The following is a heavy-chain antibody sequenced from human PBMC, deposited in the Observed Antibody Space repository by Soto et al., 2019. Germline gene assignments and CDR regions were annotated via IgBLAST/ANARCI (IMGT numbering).Heavy chain of an antibody. CDR1: GFTFSSYS. V-gene: IGHV3-21*01. CDR3: ASGYSYGDAFDI. CDR2: ISSSSSYI. J-gene: IGHJ3*02. D-gene: IGHD5-18*01. Sequence: GGSLRLSCAASGFTFSSYSMNWVRQAPGKGLEWVSSISSSSSYIYYADSVKGRFTISRDNAKNSLYLQMNSLRAEDTAVYYCASGYSYGDAFDIWGQGTMVTVSS.